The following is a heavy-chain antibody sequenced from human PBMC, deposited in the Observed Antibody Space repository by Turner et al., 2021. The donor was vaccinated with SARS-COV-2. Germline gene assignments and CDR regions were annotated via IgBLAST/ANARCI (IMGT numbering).Heavy chain of an antibody. CDR2: VSSGRSYI. D-gene: IGHD3-22*01. CDR3: ARQKPGFDSSGYYPDAFDI. Sequence: EVQLVESGGGLVQPGGSLRLSCAASGFTFSNYNMNWVRQAPGKGLEWVSSVSSGRSYIYYADSVKGRFTISRDNAKKSLFLQMNSLRAEDTAVYYCARQKPGFDSSGYYPDAFDIWGQGTMVTVSS. CDR1: GFTFSNYN. J-gene: IGHJ3*02. V-gene: IGHV3-21*01.